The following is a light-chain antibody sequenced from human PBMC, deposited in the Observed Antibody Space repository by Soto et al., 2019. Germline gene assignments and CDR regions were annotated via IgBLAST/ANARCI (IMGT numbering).Light chain of an antibody. CDR2: GAS. CDR1: QSVSTY. CDR3: QQYNNWPQT. J-gene: IGKJ1*01. V-gene: IGKV3-20*01. Sequence: EIVLTQSPGTLSLSPGERATLSCRASQSVSTYLVWYQQKPGQAPRLLIYGASSRATGIPDRFRGSGSGTDFTLTITRLEPEDFAVYYCQQYNNWPQTFGQGTKVDIK.